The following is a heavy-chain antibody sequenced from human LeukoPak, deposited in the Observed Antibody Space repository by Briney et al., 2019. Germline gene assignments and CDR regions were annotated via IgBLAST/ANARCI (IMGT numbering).Heavy chain of an antibody. D-gene: IGHD2-2*02. Sequence: SETLSLTXFVSGGSIISGDYYWSWIRQPPGKGLEWIGYIYHNGDTYYNTSLRSRVSISVDTSNNQFSLKLNSVTVTDTAVYYCARAGVVPAAINRAFDIWGQGSLVTVSS. CDR1: GGSIISGDYY. CDR3: ARAGVVPAAINRAFDI. V-gene: IGHV4-30-4*08. J-gene: IGHJ3*02. CDR2: IYHNGDT.